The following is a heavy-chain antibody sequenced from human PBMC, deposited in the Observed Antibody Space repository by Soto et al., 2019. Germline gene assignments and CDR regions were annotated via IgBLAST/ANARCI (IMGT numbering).Heavy chain of an antibody. J-gene: IGHJ4*02. CDR3: AKAISGYNAPLDH. CDR2: ISGSGGST. CDR1: GFTFSSYA. V-gene: IGHV3-23*01. D-gene: IGHD1-20*01. Sequence: EVQLLESGGGLVQPGGSLRLSCAASGFTFSSYAMNWVRQAPGKGLGWVSVISGSGGSTYYADSVKGRFTISRDNSKNTLYVQMNSLRAEDTAVYYCAKAISGYNAPLDHWGQGTRVTVSS.